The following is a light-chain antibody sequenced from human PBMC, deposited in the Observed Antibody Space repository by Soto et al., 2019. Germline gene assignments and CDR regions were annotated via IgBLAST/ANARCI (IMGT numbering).Light chain of an antibody. CDR3: LLSYSGAMV. J-gene: IGLJ2*01. CDR1: TGAVTSGHY. CDR2: DTS. Sequence: QTVVTQEPSLTVSPGGTVTLTCDSSTGAVTSGHYPYWFQQKPGQAPRTLIYDTSNKHSWTPARFSGSLLGGKAALTLSGAQPDDEADYYCLLSYSGAMVFVGGTKVTVL. V-gene: IGLV7-46*01.